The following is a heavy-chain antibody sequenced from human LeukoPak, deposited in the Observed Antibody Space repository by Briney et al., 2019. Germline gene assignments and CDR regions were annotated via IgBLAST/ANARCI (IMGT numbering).Heavy chain of an antibody. CDR2: INHSGST. CDR3: ARGTYYYDSSGYYYAPRQYYFDY. CDR1: GGSFSSYY. Sequence: SETLSLTCAVYGGSFSSYYWSWIRQPPGKGLEWIGEINHSGSTNYNPSLKSRVTISVHTSKNQFSLKLSSVTAADTAVYYCARGTYYYDSSGYYYAPRQYYFDYRGQGTLVTVSS. D-gene: IGHD3-22*01. V-gene: IGHV4-34*01. J-gene: IGHJ4*02.